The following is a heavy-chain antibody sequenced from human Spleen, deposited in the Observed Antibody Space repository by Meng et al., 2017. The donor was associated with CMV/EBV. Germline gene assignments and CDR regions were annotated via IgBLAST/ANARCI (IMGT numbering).Heavy chain of an antibody. V-gene: IGHV1-69*05. CDR2: IIPIFGTP. Sequence: SVKVSCKASGGTFITYAINWVRLAPGQGLEWMGAIIPIFGTPNYAQKFQGRVTVTTDESTSTAYMELRSLRSDDTAVYYCARGEEVAGTKYYYYGMDVWGQGTTVTVS. CDR1: GGTFITYA. D-gene: IGHD6-19*01. CDR3: ARGEEVAGTKYYYYGMDV. J-gene: IGHJ6*02.